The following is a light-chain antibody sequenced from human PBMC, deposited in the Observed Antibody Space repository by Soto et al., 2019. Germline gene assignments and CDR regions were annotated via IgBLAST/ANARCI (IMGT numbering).Light chain of an antibody. CDR2: GAS. CDR1: QSVSSD. J-gene: IGKJ1*01. CDR3: QQYGSSGT. Sequence: IVMTQSPATLSVSPGERATLSCRASQSVSSDLAWYHQKPGQAPRLLIYGASNRATGIPDRFSGSGSGTDFTLTISRLEPEDFAVYYCQQYGSSGTFGQGSKADIK. V-gene: IGKV3-20*01.